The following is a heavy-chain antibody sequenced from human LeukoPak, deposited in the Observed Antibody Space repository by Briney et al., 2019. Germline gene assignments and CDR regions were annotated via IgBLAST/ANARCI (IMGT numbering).Heavy chain of an antibody. CDR3: ATLHRIAVAGMGHRKPDY. V-gene: IGHV4-39*01. Sequence: PSETLSLTCTVSGGSISSSSYYWGWVRQPPGKGLEWIVSIYYSGSTYYNPSLKSRVTISVDTSKNQFSLKLSSVTAADTAVYYCATLHRIAVAGMGHRKPDYWGQGTLVTVSS. CDR1: GGSISSSSYY. J-gene: IGHJ4*02. CDR2: IYYSGST. D-gene: IGHD6-19*01.